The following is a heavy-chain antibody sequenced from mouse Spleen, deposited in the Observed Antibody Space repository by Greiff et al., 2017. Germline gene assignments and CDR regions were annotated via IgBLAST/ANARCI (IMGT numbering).Heavy chain of an antibody. CDR1: GFTFSSYT. V-gene: IGHV5-9*04. CDR2: ISSGGGNT. D-gene: IGHD2-13*01. CDR3: ARQRGDYVRFAY. Sequence: EVKVVESGGGLVKPGGSLKLSCAASGFTFSSYTMSWVRQTPAKRLEWVATISSGGGNTYYPDSVKGRFTISRDNARNTLYLQMSSLRSEDTAMYYCARQRGDYVRFAYWGQGTLVTVSA. J-gene: IGHJ3*01.